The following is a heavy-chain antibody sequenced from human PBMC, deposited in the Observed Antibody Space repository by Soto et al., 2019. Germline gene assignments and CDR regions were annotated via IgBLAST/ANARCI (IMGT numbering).Heavy chain of an antibody. CDR3: ARHYCSGGSCLFGP. CDR2: IKQDGSEK. Sequence: EVQLVESGGGLVQPGGSLRLSCAASGFTFSSYWMSWVRKAPGKGLEWVANIKQDGSEKYYVDSVKGRFTISRDNAKNSLYLQMNSLRAEDTAVYYCARHYCSGGSCLFGPWGQGTLVTVSS. J-gene: IGHJ5*02. V-gene: IGHV3-7*01. CDR1: GFTFSSYW. D-gene: IGHD2-15*01.